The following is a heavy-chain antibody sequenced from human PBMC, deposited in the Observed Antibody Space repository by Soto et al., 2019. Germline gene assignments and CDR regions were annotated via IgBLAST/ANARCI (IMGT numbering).Heavy chain of an antibody. J-gene: IGHJ4*02. CDR2: ISTSGGST. CDR1: GFTFTSYA. V-gene: IGHV3-23*01. Sequence: SGGSLRLSCAASGFTFTSYAMSWVRQAPGKGLEWVSAISTSGGSTYYADSVKGRFTISRDNSKNALYLQMNSLRAEDTAVYYCAKEGIAAAGTYLDYWGQGTLVTVSS. D-gene: IGHD6-13*01. CDR3: AKEGIAAAGTYLDY.